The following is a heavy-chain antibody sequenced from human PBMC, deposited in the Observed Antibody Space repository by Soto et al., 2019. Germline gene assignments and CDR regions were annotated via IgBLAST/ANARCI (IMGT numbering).Heavy chain of an antibody. D-gene: IGHD2-2*01. Sequence: PGGSLRLSCAASGFTFSSYSMNWVRQAPGKGLEWVSYISSSSSTIYYADFVKGRFTISRDNSKNTLYLQMNSLRAEDTAVYYCAKDPDCSSTSCYGAGNDYWGQGTLVTVSS. V-gene: IGHV3-48*01. J-gene: IGHJ4*02. CDR1: GFTFSSYS. CDR3: AKDPDCSSTSCYGAGNDY. CDR2: ISSSSSTI.